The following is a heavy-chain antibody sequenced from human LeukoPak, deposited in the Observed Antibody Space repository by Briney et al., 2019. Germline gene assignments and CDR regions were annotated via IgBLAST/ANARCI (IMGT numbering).Heavy chain of an antibody. J-gene: IGHJ4*02. V-gene: IGHV4-39*01. CDR3: ARASEGVKFDY. CDR2: IYYSGST. Sequence: ETLSLTCTVSGGSVGNYYWGCIRQPPGKGLEWIGSIYYSGSTYYNPSLKSRVTISVDTSKNQFSLKLRSVTAADTAVYYCARASEGVKFDYWGQGTLVTVSS. CDR1: GGSVGNYY. D-gene: IGHD3-16*01.